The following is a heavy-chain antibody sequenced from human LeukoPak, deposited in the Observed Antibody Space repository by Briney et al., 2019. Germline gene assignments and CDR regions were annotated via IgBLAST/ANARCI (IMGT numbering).Heavy chain of an antibody. CDR3: ARSDPVVVLASAPSYFDF. CDR1: GFIFSSYG. J-gene: IGHJ4*02. D-gene: IGHD2-15*01. CDR2: ISGSSTFI. V-gene: IGHV3-21*01. Sequence: PGGSLRLSCAASGFIFSSYGMNSVRQAPGKGLEWVSSISGSSTFIYYADSMKGRFTISRDNANSSLYLQINSLRDEDTAVYYCARSDPVVVLASAPSYFDFWGLGTLVTVSS.